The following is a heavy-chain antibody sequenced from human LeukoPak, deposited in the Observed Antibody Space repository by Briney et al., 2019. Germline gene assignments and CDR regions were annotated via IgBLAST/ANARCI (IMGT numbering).Heavy chain of an antibody. CDR2: ISSSSSYI. D-gene: IGHD3-10*01. CDR1: GFTFSSYS. Sequence: GGSLRLSCAASGFTFSSYSTNWVRQAPGKGLEWVSSISSSSSYIYYADSVKGRFTISRDNAKNSLYLQMNSLRAEDTAVYYCARDHSSLWFGESTYMDVWGKGTTVTVSS. V-gene: IGHV3-21*01. CDR3: ARDHSSLWFGESTYMDV. J-gene: IGHJ6*03.